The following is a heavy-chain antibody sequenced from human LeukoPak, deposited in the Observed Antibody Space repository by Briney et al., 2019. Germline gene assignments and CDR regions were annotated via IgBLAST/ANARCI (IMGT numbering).Heavy chain of an antibody. CDR3: TKRALGSAYYFDS. CDR2: ISPSDGNT. V-gene: IGHV3-23*01. Sequence: PGGSLRLSCAASGFTFSKYAMSWVRQAPGKGLEWVSAISPSDGNTFYADSVKGRFTISRDNSMNTLSLHMNSLRAEDTAVYYCTKRALGSAYYFDSWGQGTLVTVSS. D-gene: IGHD1-26*01. CDR1: GFTFSKYA. J-gene: IGHJ4*02.